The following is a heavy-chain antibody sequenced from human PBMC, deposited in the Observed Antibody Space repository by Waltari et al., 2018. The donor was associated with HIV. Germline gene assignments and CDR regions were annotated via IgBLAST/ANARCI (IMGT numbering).Heavy chain of an antibody. J-gene: IGHJ4*02. CDR1: GFTFSSYA. V-gene: IGHV3-23*01. D-gene: IGHD5-18*01. CDR2: IRGSGGRT. Sequence: EVQLLESGGGLVQPGGSLRLSCAASGFTFSSYAMSWVRQAPGKGLEWGSAIRGSGGRTYYADSRKGRFTISRDKSKNTLYLQMNSLRAEDTAVYYCAKYQRGYSYGVDYWGQGTLVTVSS. CDR3: AKYQRGYSYGVDY.